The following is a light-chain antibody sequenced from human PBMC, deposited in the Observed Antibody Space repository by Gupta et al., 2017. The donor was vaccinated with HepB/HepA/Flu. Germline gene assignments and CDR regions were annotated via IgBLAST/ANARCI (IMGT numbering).Light chain of an antibody. CDR2: DAS. CDR1: KYISNY. V-gene: IGKV3-11*01. J-gene: IGKJ1*01. Sequence: EIVLTQSPATLSLSPGERATLSCRASKYISNYLAWYQQKPGQAPRLIIYDASNSDMGITVSFSGSGAGKDFTLTSSGREDEDCAIYYWQQRSSLTTFGQGTKVEIK. CDR3: QQRSSLTT.